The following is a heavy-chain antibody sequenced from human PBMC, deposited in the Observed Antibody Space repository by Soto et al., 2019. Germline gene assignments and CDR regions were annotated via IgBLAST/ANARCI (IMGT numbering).Heavy chain of an antibody. D-gene: IGHD1-1*01. Sequence: QVHLVQSGAEVKKPGASVKVSCQGSGYAFTTYGITWVRQAPGQGLEWMGWISAHNGNTNYAQKLQGRVTVTRDTSTSTAYMELRRLSYDVTAVYYCARGRYGDYWGQGALVTVSS. CDR2: ISAHNGNT. CDR3: ARGRYGDY. V-gene: IGHV1-18*01. CDR1: GYAFTTYG. J-gene: IGHJ4*02.